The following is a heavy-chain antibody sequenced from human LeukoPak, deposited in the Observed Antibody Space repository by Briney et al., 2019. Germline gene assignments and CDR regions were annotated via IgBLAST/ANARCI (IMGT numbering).Heavy chain of an antibody. CDR3: ARDYYGSGSLDY. J-gene: IGHJ4*02. CDR2: ISPSGST. V-gene: IGHV4-61*02. D-gene: IGHD3-10*01. CDR1: GGSINGGNYY. Sequence: PSETLSLTCTVSGGSINGGNYYWTWLRQPAGKGLEWIGRISPSGSTNHNPSLTSRVTISVDTSKNPFSLKLSSVTAADTAVYYCARDYYGSGSLDYWGQGTLVTVSS.